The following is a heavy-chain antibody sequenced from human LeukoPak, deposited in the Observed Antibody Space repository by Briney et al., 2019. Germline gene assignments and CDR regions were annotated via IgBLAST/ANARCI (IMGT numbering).Heavy chain of an antibody. D-gene: IGHD1-1*01. V-gene: IGHV3-74*01. J-gene: IGHJ5*02. CDR2: INSDGSST. CDR3: ARENGGDWFDP. CDR1: GFTFSSYW. Sequence: PGGSLRLSCAASGFTFSSYWMHWVRQAPGKGLVWVSRINSDGSSTSYADSVKGRFTISRDNAKNTLYLQMNSLRAEDTAVYYCARENGGDWFDPWGQGTLVTVSS.